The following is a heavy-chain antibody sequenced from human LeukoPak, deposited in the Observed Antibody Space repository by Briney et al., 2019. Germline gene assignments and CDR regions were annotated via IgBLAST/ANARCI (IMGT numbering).Heavy chain of an antibody. CDR2: INEDGSEA. D-gene: IGHD1-26*01. CDR1: GFTFSRFW. J-gene: IGHJ5*02. CDR3: ARREWLRHERTGYYAFDA. V-gene: IGHV3-7*01. Sequence: GGSLRLSFAASGFTFSRFWMSWVRQAPDKGLDWVANINEDGSEAYYVDSVKGRFTISRDNPKNSVSLQMNSLRAEDTALYYCARREWLRHERTGYYAFDAWGQGTLVTVSS.